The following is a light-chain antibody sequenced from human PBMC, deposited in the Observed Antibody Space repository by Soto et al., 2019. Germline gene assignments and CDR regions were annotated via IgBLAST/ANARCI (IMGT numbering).Light chain of an antibody. CDR2: EVS. J-gene: IGLJ1*01. Sequence: QSVLTQPASVSGSPGQLITISCTGTSNDVGAYNFVSWYQQHPGKAPKLLIYEVSNRPSEISDRFSGSKSGNTASLTISGLQTEDEADYYCSSYTSSITPCVFGTGTKVTVL. V-gene: IGLV2-14*01. CDR3: SSYTSSITPCV. CDR1: SNDVGAYNF.